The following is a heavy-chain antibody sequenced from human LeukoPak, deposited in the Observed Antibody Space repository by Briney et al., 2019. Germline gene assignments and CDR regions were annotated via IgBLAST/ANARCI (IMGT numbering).Heavy chain of an antibody. Sequence: SETLSLTCAVSGGSISSSNWWSWVRQPPGKGLEWIGEIYHSGSTNYNPSLKSRVTMSVDTSKNQFSLRLNSVTAADTAVYYCARVHGSGSYYNVRNYYYMDVWGKGTTVTISS. CDR2: IYHSGST. CDR1: GGSISSSNW. D-gene: IGHD3-10*01. J-gene: IGHJ6*03. CDR3: ARVHGSGSYYNVRNYYYMDV. V-gene: IGHV4-4*02.